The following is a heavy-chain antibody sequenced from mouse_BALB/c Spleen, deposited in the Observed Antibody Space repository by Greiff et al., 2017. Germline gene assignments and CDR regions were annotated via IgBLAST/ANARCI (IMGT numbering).Heavy chain of an antibody. CDR3: ARDRDWFAY. V-gene: IGHV7-3*02. CDR1: GFTFTDYY. J-gene: IGHJ3*01. CDR2: IRNKANGYTT. Sequence: EVMLVESGGGLVQPGGSLRLSCATSGFTFTDYYMSWVRQPPGKALEWLGFIRNKANGYTTEYSASVKGRFTISRDNSQSILYLQMNTLRAEDSATYYCARDRDWFAYWGQGTLVTVSA.